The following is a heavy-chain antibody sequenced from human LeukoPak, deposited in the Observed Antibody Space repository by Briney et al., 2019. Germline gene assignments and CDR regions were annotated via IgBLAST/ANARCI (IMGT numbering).Heavy chain of an antibody. CDR3: ARNTYYYGSGTWGFDY. CDR2: IYTSGST. Sequence: SETLSLTCTDSGGSISSGSYYWSWIRQPAGKELEWIGRIYTSGSTNYNPSPKSRVTISVDTSKNQFSLKLSSVTAADTAVYYCARNTYYYGSGTWGFDYWGQGTLVTVSS. D-gene: IGHD3-10*01. J-gene: IGHJ4*02. CDR1: GGSISSGSYY. V-gene: IGHV4-61*02.